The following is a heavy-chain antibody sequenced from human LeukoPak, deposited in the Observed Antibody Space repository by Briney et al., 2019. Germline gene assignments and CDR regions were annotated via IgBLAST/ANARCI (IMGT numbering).Heavy chain of an antibody. CDR3: ARSDYYDSSGYDAFDI. Sequence: SVKVSCKASGGTFSSYAINWVRQAPGQGLEWMGGIIPIFGTANYAQKFQGRVTITADKSTSTAYMELSSLRSEDTAVYYCARSDYYDSSGYDAFDIWGQGTMVTVSS. J-gene: IGHJ3*02. D-gene: IGHD3-22*01. CDR2: IIPIFGTA. CDR1: GGTFSSYA. V-gene: IGHV1-69*06.